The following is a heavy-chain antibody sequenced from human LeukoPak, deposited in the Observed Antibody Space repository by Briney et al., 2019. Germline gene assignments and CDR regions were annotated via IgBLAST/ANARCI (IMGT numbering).Heavy chain of an antibody. CDR3: AKDIRSYDILTGYPHDAFDI. J-gene: IGHJ3*02. Sequence: GGSLRLSCAASGFTFSSYAMTWVRQAPGKGLEWVSAISGSGGSTYYADSVKGRFTISRDNSKNTLYLQMNSLRAEDTAVYYCAKDIRSYDILTGYPHDAFDIWGQGTMVTVSS. V-gene: IGHV3-23*01. CDR2: ISGSGGST. D-gene: IGHD3-9*01. CDR1: GFTFSSYA.